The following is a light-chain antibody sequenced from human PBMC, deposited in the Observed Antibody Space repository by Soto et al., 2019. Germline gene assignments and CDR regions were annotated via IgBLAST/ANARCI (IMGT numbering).Light chain of an antibody. J-gene: IGKJ1*01. V-gene: IGKV3-15*01. CDR3: QQYNNWPPWT. CDR2: GAS. Sequence: IVTTHSPASLSVSRGEIATLSCRASQSVSSNLAWYQQKPGQAPRLLIYGASTRATGIPARFSGSGSGTEFTLTISSLQSEDFAVYYCQQYNNWPPWTFGQGTKVDI. CDR1: QSVSSN.